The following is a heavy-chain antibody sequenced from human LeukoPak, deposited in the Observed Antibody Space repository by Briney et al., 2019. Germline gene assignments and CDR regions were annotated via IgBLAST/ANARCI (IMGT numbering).Heavy chain of an antibody. CDR1: SASMTTTY. CDR3: VRTARVFDY. V-gene: IGHV4-59*13. Sequence: SETLSLTCSVSSASMTTTYWIRLRPPPGKELEVIGYIYYAGDPKHNPSRRSRVTLSLDTSKNQCSLELRSVTAADTAVYYGVRTARVFDYWGQGILVTVSS. CDR2: IYYAGDP. D-gene: IGHD3-10*01. J-gene: IGHJ4*02.